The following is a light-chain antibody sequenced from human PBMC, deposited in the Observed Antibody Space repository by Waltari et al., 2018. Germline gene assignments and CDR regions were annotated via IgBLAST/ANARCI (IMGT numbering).Light chain of an antibody. CDR3: SSHTSSVPHV. CDR1: SNHVGGYGY. CDR2: EVS. J-gene: IGLJ1*01. V-gene: IGLV2-14*01. Sequence: QSALTQPAPVSGYPGQSITIPCTGTSNHVGGYGYVPWYQQYPGKAHKLIIYEVSYRPSGISTRFSGSKSGNTASLPISGLQAEDEADYYCSSHTSSVPHVFGTGTRVTVV.